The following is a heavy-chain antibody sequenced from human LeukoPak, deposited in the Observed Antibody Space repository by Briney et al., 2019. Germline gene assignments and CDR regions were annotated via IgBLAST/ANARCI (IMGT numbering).Heavy chain of an antibody. CDR3: AKSMSGGIAFDI. J-gene: IGHJ3*02. V-gene: IGHV3-23*01. CDR1: GFTFSSYA. Sequence: GGSLRLSCAASGFTFSSYAMSWVRQAPGKGLEWVSAISGSGGSTYYVDSVKGRFTISRDNSKNTLYLQMNSLRAEDTAVYYCAKSMSGGIAFDIWGQGTMVTVSS. D-gene: IGHD3-10*01. CDR2: ISGSGGST.